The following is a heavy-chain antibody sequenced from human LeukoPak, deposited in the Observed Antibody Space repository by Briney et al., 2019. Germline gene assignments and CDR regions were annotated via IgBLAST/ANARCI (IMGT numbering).Heavy chain of an antibody. CDR3: ARDNGIAVAGPGWFDP. D-gene: IGHD6-19*01. V-gene: IGHV4-4*08. CDR1: GGSFSGYY. Sequence: SETLSLTCAVYGGSFSGYYWTWIRQPPGKGLEWIGYIYSNGGTNYNPSLKSRVTISVDTSKNQFSLKLSSVTAADSALYYCARDNGIAVAGPGWFDPWGQGTLVTVSS. CDR2: IYSNGGT. J-gene: IGHJ5*02.